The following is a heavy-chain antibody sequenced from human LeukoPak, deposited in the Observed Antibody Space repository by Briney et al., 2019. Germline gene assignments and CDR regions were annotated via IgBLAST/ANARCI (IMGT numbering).Heavy chain of an antibody. J-gene: IGHJ6*03. CDR3: TSARDYYYYYMDV. Sequence: SETLSLTCTVSGYSISSGYYWGWIRQPPGKGLEWIGCIYHSGSTYYNPSLKSRVTISVDTSKNQFSLKLSSVTAADTAVYYCTSARDYYYYYMDVWGKGTTVTVSS. V-gene: IGHV4-38-2*02. D-gene: IGHD3-10*01. CDR1: GYSISSGYY. CDR2: IYHSGST.